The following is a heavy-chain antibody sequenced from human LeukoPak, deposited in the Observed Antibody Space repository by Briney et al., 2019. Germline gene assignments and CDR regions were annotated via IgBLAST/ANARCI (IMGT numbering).Heavy chain of an antibody. CDR1: GYTFTNYG. V-gene: IGHV1-18*01. CDR2: ISAYNGHT. CDR3: ARDIGDILTAYYFDY. D-gene: IGHD3-9*01. Sequence: ASVKVSCKASGYTFTNYGISWVRQAPGQGLEWMGWISAYNGHTNYAQKLQGRISMTSDTSTSTVYLEPRSLRSDDTAIYYCARDIGDILTAYYFDYWGQGTLVTVSS. J-gene: IGHJ4*02.